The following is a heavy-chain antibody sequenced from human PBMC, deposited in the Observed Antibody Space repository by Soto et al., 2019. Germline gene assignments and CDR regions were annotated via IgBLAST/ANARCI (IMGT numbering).Heavy chain of an antibody. J-gene: IGHJ4*02. Sequence: QVQLQESGPGLVKPSGTLSLTCAVSGGSISSGNWWSWVRQPPGKGLEWIGEIYSSGSTNYNPSLRNRVTISLDKSTNQFSLKLPSVTAADTAVYYCARHSGNWGQGTLVTVSS. V-gene: IGHV4-4*02. CDR1: GGSISSGNW. CDR2: IYSSGST. D-gene: IGHD3-10*01. CDR3: ARHSGN.